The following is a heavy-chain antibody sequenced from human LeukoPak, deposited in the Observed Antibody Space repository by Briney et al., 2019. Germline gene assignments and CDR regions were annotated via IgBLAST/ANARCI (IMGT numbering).Heavy chain of an antibody. Sequence: SETLSLTCTVSGGSISSRSYYWGWIRQPPGKGLEWIGSIYYSGSTYYNPSLKSRVTISVDTSKNQFSLKLSPVTAADTAVYYCARHFYCSSTSCSHYFDLWGQGTLVTVSS. J-gene: IGHJ4*02. CDR2: IYYSGST. V-gene: IGHV4-39*01. CDR3: ARHFYCSSTSCSHYFDL. CDR1: GGSISSRSYY. D-gene: IGHD2-2*01.